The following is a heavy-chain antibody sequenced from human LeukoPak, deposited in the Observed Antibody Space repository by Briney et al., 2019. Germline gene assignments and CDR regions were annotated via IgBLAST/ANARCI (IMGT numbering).Heavy chain of an antibody. CDR1: GGSISSYY. V-gene: IGHV4-59*01. CDR2: IYYSGST. Sequence: ETLSLTCTVSGGSISSYYWSWIRQPPGKGLEWIGYIYYSGSTNYNPSLKSRVTISVDTSKNQFSLKLSSVTAAVTAVYYCASGAYYYGSGTGWFDPWGQGTLVTVSS. D-gene: IGHD3-10*01. CDR3: ASGAYYYGSGTGWFDP. J-gene: IGHJ5*02.